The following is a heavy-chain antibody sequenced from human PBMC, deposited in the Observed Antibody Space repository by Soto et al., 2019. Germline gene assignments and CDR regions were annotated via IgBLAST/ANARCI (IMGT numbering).Heavy chain of an antibody. V-gene: IGHV4-59*01. D-gene: IGHD6-19*01. CDR2: IHRGGNT. Sequence: ETLSLTCIVSGGSISGFDWSWTRQPPGKGLERIGYIHRGGNTYYSPSLENRVTISVDTSKNQFSLKLRSVTAADTAVYYCARGGWSNDYWGQGILVTVSS. CDR3: ARGGWSNDY. J-gene: IGHJ4*02. CDR1: GGSISGFD.